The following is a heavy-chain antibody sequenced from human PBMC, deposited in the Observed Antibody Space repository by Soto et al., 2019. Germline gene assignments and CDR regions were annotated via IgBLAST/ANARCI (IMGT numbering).Heavy chain of an antibody. D-gene: IGHD3-22*01. CDR3: ARNFLNVDYYDSSGYYDY. Sequence: PSETLSLTCTVSGGSISSSSYYWGWIRQPPGKGLEWIGSIYYSGSTYYNPSLKSRVTISVDTSKNQFSLKLSSVTAADTAVYYCARNFLNVDYYDSSGYYDYWGQGTLVTVSS. V-gene: IGHV4-39*01. CDR1: GGSISSSSYY. CDR2: IYYSGST. J-gene: IGHJ4*02.